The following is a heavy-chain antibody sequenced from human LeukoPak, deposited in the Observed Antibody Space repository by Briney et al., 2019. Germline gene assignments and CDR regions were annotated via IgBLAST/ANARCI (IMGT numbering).Heavy chain of an antibody. V-gene: IGHV5-51*01. D-gene: IGHD2-21*02. Sequence: GESLKISCTASGYSFTTYWSGWVRQMPGTGLEWMGIIYPGDSDTRYGPSFHGQITLSAHKSISTAYLQWSSLKASDTAIYHCARWVTADRGRKDAFDIWGQGTMVTVSS. CDR1: GYSFTTYW. CDR3: ARWVTADRGRKDAFDI. CDR2: IYPGDSDT. J-gene: IGHJ3*02.